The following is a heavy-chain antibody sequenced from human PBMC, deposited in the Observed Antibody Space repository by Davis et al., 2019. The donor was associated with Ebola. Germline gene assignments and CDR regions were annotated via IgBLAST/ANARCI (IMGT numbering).Heavy chain of an antibody. Sequence: ASVKVSCKASGGTFNSNAVSWVRQAPGQGLEWMGWISAYNGNTNYAQKLQGRVTMTTDTSTSTAYMELRSLRSDDTAVYYCARRGSYDHFDYWGQGTLVTVSS. V-gene: IGHV1-18*01. J-gene: IGHJ4*02. CDR3: ARRGSYDHFDY. CDR2: ISAYNGNT. D-gene: IGHD1-26*01. CDR1: GGTFNSNA.